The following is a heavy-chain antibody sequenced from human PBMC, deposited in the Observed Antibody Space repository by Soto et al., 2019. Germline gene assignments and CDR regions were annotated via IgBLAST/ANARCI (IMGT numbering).Heavy chain of an antibody. D-gene: IGHD3-10*01. CDR1: GFTFSSYA. Sequence: EVQLLESGGGLVQPGGSLRLSCAPSGFTFSSYAMSWVRQAPGKGLEWVSAISGSGGSTYYADSVKGRFTISRDNSKNTLYLQMNSLRAEDTAVYYCAKDSPLSYGSGSYYNDFDYWGQGTLVTVSS. V-gene: IGHV3-23*01. J-gene: IGHJ4*02. CDR3: AKDSPLSYGSGSYYNDFDY. CDR2: ISGSGGST.